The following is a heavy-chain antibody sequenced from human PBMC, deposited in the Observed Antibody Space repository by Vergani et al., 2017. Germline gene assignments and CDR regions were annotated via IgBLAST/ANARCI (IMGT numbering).Heavy chain of an antibody. CDR1: GASIRSSNYY. J-gene: IGHJ5*02. D-gene: IGHD6-19*01. V-gene: IGHV4-39*01. CDR3: ARHSTVEWLVKLGWIDP. Sequence: QLQLQESGPGLVKPSATLSLTCSVSGASIRSSNYYWGWIGQPPGKGLEWIASIYHSGSTYYNPSLKSRVTISVDTSKNQFPLKLGSVTAADTAVYFCARHSTVEWLVKLGWIDPWRQGILVTVSS. CDR2: IYHSGST.